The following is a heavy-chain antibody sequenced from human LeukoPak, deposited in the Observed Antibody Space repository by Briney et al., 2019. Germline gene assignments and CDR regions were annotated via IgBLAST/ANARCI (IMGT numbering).Heavy chain of an antibody. D-gene: IGHD3-3*01. CDR2: FSGSGGRT. V-gene: IGHV3-23*01. J-gene: IGHJ5*01. Sequence: GGSLRLSCAASGFTFSIYGMSWVRQAPGKGLEWVSGFSGSGGRTYYADSVKGRFTISRDNSKNTLFLQMNSLRTDDTAVYYCGREQSGSYVHAFDSRGQGTLVTVSS. CDR1: GFTFSIYG. CDR3: GREQSGSYVHAFDS.